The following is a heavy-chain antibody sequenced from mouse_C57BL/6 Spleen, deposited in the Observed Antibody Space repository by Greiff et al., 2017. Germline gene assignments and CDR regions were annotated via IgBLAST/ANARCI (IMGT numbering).Heavy chain of an antibody. CDR1: GYSFTDYN. CDR3: ARLYYYGSRGGYFDV. CDR2: INPNYGTT. Sequence: PLQPSVPELVTPGASVKISCKASGYSFTDYNMNWVKQSNGKSLEWIGVINPNYGTTSYNQKFKGKATLTVDQSSSTAYMQLNSLTSEDSAVYYCARLYYYGSRGGYFDVWGTGTTVTVSS. J-gene: IGHJ1*03. V-gene: IGHV1-39*01. D-gene: IGHD1-1*01.